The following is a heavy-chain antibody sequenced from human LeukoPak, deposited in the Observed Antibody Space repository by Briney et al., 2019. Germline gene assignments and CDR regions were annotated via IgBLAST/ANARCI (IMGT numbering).Heavy chain of an antibody. J-gene: IGHJ4*02. D-gene: IGHD6-13*01. Sequence: PGGSLRLSCAASGFTFSSYAMSWVRQAPGKGLEWVSAISGSGGSTYYADSVKGRFTISRDNSKNTLYLQMNSLRAEDTAVYYCARVGSSSNWYFDYWGQGTLVTVSS. V-gene: IGHV3-23*01. CDR1: GFTFSSYA. CDR3: ARVGSSSNWYFDY. CDR2: ISGSGGST.